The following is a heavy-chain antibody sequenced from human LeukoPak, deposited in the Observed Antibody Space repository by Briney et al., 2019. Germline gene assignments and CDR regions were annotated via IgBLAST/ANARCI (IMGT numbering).Heavy chain of an antibody. V-gene: IGHV4-39*01. CDR2: IYYIGTT. CDR3: ARQVYDYVWGSYRYGYFDH. Sequence: SETLSLTCSASGGSISSSTYFWAWIRQPPGKGLEWIGTIYYIGTTYYNPSLKSRVTISVDTSNNHFSLKLSSVTAADTAVYYCARQVYDYVWGSYRYGYFDHWGQGTMVTVSS. J-gene: IGHJ4*02. D-gene: IGHD3-16*02. CDR1: GGSISSSTYF.